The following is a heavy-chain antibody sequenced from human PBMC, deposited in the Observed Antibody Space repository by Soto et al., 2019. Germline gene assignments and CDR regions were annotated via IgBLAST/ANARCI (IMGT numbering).Heavy chain of an antibody. CDR3: ARAPVGMDSINFFDH. Sequence: SETLSLTCTVSGDSISSDGYHWSWIRQSPGKGLEWIGYIYNGGRTFYRPSLESRINMPLDATKNSYSLRLTSVTAADTAVYYCARAPVGMDSINFFDHWGQGILVTVSS. CDR1: GDSISSDGYH. D-gene: IGHD2-8*01. CDR2: IYNGGRT. V-gene: IGHV4-30-4*01. J-gene: IGHJ4*02.